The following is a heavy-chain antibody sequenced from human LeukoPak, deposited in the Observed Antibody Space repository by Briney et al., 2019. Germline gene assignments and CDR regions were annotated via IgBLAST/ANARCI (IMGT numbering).Heavy chain of an antibody. CDR3: ARGQGRYCSSTSCYPPLHFDY. CDR2: INHSGST. J-gene: IGHJ4*02. V-gene: IGHV4-34*01. Sequence: SETLSLTCAVYGGSFSGYYWSWIRQPPGKGLEWIGEINHSGSTNYNPSLKSRATISVDTSKNQFSLKLSSVTAADTAVYYCARGQGRYCSSTSCYPPLHFDYWGQGTLVTVSS. D-gene: IGHD2-2*01. CDR1: GGSFSGYY.